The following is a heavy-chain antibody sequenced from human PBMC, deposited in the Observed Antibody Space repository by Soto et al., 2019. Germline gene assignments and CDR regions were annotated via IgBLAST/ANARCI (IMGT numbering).Heavy chain of an antibody. V-gene: IGHV1-18*01. D-gene: IGHD3-10*01. CDR3: ATVLRGVVNWFDP. Sequence: HLVQSGPEVKKPGASITVSCKTSGDTFTNFGLTWVRQAPGRGFEWMGWIATYNSNRNYAQKFQGRLTLTTDTSTSTAYMELKSLRYDDTAVYYCATVLRGVVNWFDPWGQGTLVTVSS. CDR2: IATYNSNR. J-gene: IGHJ5*02. CDR1: GDTFTNFG.